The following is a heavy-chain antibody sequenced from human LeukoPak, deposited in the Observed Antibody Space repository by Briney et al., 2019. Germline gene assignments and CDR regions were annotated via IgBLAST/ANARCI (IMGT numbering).Heavy chain of an antibody. V-gene: IGHV3-23*01. CDR2: INNAGVNT. CDR3: ARFPGTYQYFYYYMDV. J-gene: IGHJ6*03. CDR1: GFTFRDYG. Sequence: GGSLRLSCAASGFTFRDYGMSWVRQAPGKGLEWVSSINNAGVNTHYADSVKGRFTISRDNSKNSLYLQMNSLRAEDTAMYYCARFPGTYQYFYYYMDVWGKGTTVTVSS. D-gene: IGHD1-26*01.